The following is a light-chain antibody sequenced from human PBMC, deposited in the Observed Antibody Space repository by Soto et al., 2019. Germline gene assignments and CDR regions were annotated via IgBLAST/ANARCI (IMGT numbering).Light chain of an antibody. CDR2: DAS. J-gene: IGKJ1*01. Sequence: DIQMTQSPSTLSASVGDRVTITCRASQSISSWLAWYQQKPGNAPKLLIYDASSLESGVPSRFSGSGSGTEVTLTISSLQHDDFATDYCQQYNSYWTFGQGTKVEIK. V-gene: IGKV1-5*01. CDR1: QSISSW. CDR3: QQYNSYWT.